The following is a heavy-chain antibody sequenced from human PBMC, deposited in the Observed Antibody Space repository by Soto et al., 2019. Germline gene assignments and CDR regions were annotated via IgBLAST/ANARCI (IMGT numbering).Heavy chain of an antibody. D-gene: IGHD3-3*01. CDR3: ARRDVRFLEWSLDV. J-gene: IGHJ6*02. CDR2: INHSGST. Sequence: SETLSLTYAVYGGSFSGYYWSWIRQPPGKGLEWIGEINHSGSTNYNPSLKSRVTISVDTSKNQFSLKLSSVTAADTAVYYCARRDVRFLEWSLDVWGQGTTVTVSS. CDR1: GGSFSGYY. V-gene: IGHV4-34*01.